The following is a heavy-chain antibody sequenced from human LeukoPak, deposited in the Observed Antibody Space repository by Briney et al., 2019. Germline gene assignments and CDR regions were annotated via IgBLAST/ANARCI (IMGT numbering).Heavy chain of an antibody. CDR1: GFTFSSYA. CDR2: ISYDGSNK. J-gene: IGHJ5*02. D-gene: IGHD2-15*01. CDR3: ARHGQLDLGYCSGGSCYSSP. Sequence: PGGSLRLSCAASGFTFSSYAMHWVRQAPGKGLEWVAVISYDGSNKYYADSVKGRFTISRDNSKNTLYLQMNSLRAEDTAVYYCARHGQLDLGYCSGGSCYSSPWGQGTLVTVSS. V-gene: IGHV3-30*04.